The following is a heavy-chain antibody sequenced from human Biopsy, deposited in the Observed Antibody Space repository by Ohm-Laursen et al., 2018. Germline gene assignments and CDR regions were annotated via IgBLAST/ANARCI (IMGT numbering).Heavy chain of an antibody. CDR2: IYYSGST. CDR3: AGRPWPNAFDI. V-gene: IGHV4-61*01. D-gene: IGHD5-12*01. J-gene: IGHJ3*02. Sequence: TLSLTCTVSGGSVSSGSYHWSWIRQPPGKGLEWIGYIYYSGSTNYNPSLKSRVTISVDTSRNQFSLKLSSVTAADTAVYYCAGRPWPNAFDIWGQGTMVTVSS. CDR1: GGSVSSGSYH.